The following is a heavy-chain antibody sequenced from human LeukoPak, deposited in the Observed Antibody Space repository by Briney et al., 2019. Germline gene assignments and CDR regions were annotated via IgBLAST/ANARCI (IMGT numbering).Heavy chain of an antibody. V-gene: IGHV3-30*04. Sequence: PGGSLRLSCAASGFTFSSYAMHWVRQAPGKGLEWVAVISYDGSNKYYADSVKGRFTISRDNSKTTLYLQMNSLRAEDTAVYYCARDRPLHYFDYWGQGTLVTVSS. CDR3: ARDRPLHYFDY. CDR2: ISYDGSNK. CDR1: GFTFSSYA. J-gene: IGHJ4*02.